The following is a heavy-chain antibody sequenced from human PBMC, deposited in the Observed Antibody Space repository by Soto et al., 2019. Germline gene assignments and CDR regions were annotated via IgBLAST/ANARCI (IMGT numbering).Heavy chain of an antibody. CDR1: GFNFNDYG. CDR3: AKDMENGYNPYYYYEMGV. V-gene: IGHV3-9*01. J-gene: IGHJ6*02. Sequence: EVQLVESGGDLVQPGRSLRLSCAASGFNFNDYGMHWVRQAPGKGLEWVSSISWNSVSIGYADSVKGRFTISRDNAKNSLYLQMNSLRAEDTALYYCAKDMENGYNPYYYYEMGVWGQGTTVTVSS. D-gene: IGHD3-10*01. CDR2: ISWNSVSI.